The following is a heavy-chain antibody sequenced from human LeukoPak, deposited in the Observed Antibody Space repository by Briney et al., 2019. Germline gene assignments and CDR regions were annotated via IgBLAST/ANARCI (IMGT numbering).Heavy chain of an antibody. CDR1: GGTFSSYA. CDR3: ATPGGGAFYYYGMDV. Sequence: ASVKVSCKASGGTFSSYAISWVRQAPGQGLEWMGGIIPIFGTANYAQKFQGRVTITADESTSTAYMELSSLRSEDTAVYFCATPGGGAFYYYGMDVWGKGTTVTVSS. J-gene: IGHJ6*04. V-gene: IGHV1-69*01. D-gene: IGHD3-16*01. CDR2: IIPIFGTA.